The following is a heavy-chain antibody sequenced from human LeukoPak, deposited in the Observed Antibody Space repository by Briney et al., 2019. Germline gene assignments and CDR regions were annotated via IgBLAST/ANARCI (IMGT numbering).Heavy chain of an antibody. D-gene: IGHD2-15*01. V-gene: IGHV1-2*02. J-gene: IGHJ6*03. CDR1: GYTFTGYY. CDR2: INPSGGST. Sequence: GASVKASCKASGYTFTGYYMHWVRQAPGQGLEWMGIINPSGGSTSYAQKFQGRVSMTRDTSISTAYMELSRLRSDDTAVYYCARGVVAATFYYYMDVWGKGTTVTVSS. CDR3: ARGVVAATFYYYMDV.